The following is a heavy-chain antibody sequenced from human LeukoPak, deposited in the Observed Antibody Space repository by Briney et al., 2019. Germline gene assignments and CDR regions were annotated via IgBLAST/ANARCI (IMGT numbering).Heavy chain of an antibody. CDR2: IGTSSTTI. Sequence: QSGGSLRLSCAASGFTFSSYTMNWVRQPPGKGLEWVSNIGTSSTTIYYADSVKGRFTISRDNSKNTLSLQMNSLRAEDTAVYYCAKESTHTYGSYYFDYWGQGILVTVSS. CDR3: AKESTHTYGSYYFDY. CDR1: GFTFSSYT. D-gene: IGHD5-24*01. J-gene: IGHJ4*02. V-gene: IGHV3-48*01.